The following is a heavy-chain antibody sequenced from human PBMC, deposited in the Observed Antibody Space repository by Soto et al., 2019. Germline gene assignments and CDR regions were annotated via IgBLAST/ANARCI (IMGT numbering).Heavy chain of an antibody. CDR1: GFSLTTSGVG. Sequence: QITLNESGPPVVTPTETLTLTCRFSGFSLTTSGVGVCWIRQSPGKAPEWLALIYWDDDKRYSASLKTRPTITTDTSKNQVVLTVSDLDPTDTATYYCAHRVLRTVFGLVTTTAIYFDFWGQGTPVAVSS. CDR2: IYWDDDK. J-gene: IGHJ4*02. V-gene: IGHV2-5*02. D-gene: IGHD3-3*01. CDR3: AHRVLRTVFGLVTTTAIYFDF.